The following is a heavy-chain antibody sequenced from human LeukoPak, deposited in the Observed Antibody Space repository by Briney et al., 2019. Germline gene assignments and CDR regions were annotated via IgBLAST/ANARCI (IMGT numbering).Heavy chain of an antibody. CDR1: AYTFTSYD. D-gene: IGHD1-26*01. CDR3: AGEVGATAGAFDI. J-gene: IGHJ3*02. CDR2: MNPNSGNT. Sequence: ASVKVSCKASAYTFTSYDINWVRQATGQGLEWMGWMNPNSGNTGYAQKFQGRVTFTRDTSISTAYMELRSLRSDDTAVYYCAGEVGATAGAFDIWGQGTMVTVSS. V-gene: IGHV1-8*03.